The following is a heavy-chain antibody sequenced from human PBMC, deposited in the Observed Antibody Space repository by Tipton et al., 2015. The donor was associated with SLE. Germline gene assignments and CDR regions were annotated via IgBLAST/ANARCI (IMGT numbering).Heavy chain of an antibody. CDR1: GGSISSGDYY. CDR2: INHSGST. CDR3: ASHTPILEY. V-gene: IGHV4-39*07. Sequence: TLSLTRTVSGGSISSGDYYWSWIRQPPGKGLEWIGEINHSGSTNYNPSLKSRVTISVDTSKNQFSLKLSSVTAADTAVYYCASHTPILEYWGQGTLVTVSS. D-gene: IGHD1-1*01. J-gene: IGHJ4*02.